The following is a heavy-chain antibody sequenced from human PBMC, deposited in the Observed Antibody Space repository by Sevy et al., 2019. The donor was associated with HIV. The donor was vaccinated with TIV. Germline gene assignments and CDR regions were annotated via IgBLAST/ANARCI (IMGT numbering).Heavy chain of an antibody. CDR1: GFIFSGYG. Sequence: GGSLRLSCAASGFIFSGYGMSWVRQAPGQGLEWVSAISGSGGSTYYADSVKGRFTISRDNFRNTLYLQMNSLRAEDTAVYYGAKDRITAARFQHWGQGTLVTVSS. J-gene: IGHJ1*01. CDR2: ISGSGGST. D-gene: IGHD6-13*01. CDR3: AKDRITAARFQH. V-gene: IGHV3-23*01.